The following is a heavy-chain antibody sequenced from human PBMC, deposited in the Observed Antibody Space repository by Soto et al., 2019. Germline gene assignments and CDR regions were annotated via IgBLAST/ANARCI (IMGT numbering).Heavy chain of an antibody. Sequence: GGSLRLSCAASGFTFSSYDMHWVRQATGKGLEWVSAIGTAGDTYYPGSVKGRFTISRENAKNSLYLQMNSLRAEDTALYYCARGAPQNWFDPWGQGTLVTVSS. CDR3: ARGAPQNWFDP. J-gene: IGHJ5*02. CDR2: IGTAGDT. CDR1: GFTFSSYD. V-gene: IGHV3-13*01.